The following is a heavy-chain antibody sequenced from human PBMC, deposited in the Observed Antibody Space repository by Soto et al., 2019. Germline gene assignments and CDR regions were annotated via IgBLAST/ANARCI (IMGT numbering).Heavy chain of an antibody. Sequence: SETLSLTCTVSGGSISSSSYYWGWIRQPPGKGLEWIGSIYYSGSTYYNPSLKSRVTISVDTSKNQFSLKLSSVTAADTAVYYCARQSPTPYDFYDFWSGYGANWFDPWGQGTLVTVS. V-gene: IGHV4-39*01. CDR3: ARQSPTPYDFYDFWSGYGANWFDP. J-gene: IGHJ5*02. D-gene: IGHD3-3*01. CDR1: GGSISSSSYY. CDR2: IYYSGST.